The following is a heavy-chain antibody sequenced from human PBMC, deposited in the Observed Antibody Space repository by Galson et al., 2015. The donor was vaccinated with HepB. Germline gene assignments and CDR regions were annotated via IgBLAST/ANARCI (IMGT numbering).Heavy chain of an antibody. Sequence: LRLSCAASGFTFSSYGMHWVRQAPGKGLEWVAFIRYDGSNKYYADSVKGRFTISRDNSKNTLYLQMNSLRAEDTAVYYCAKGGPLRSQYYFDYWGQGTLVTVSS. CDR2: IRYDGSNK. CDR1: GFTFSSYG. V-gene: IGHV3-30*02. CDR3: AKGGPLRSQYYFDY. D-gene: IGHD1-26*01. J-gene: IGHJ4*02.